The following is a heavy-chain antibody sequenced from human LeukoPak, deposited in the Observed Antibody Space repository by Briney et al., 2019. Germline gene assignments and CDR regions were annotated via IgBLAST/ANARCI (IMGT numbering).Heavy chain of an antibody. CDR2: IHDGGSPI. CDR3: ARGGSSWFSY. Sequence: GGSLRLSCAASGFTFSSYSMTWVRQAPGKGLEWISYIHDGGSPIYYADSVKGRFTVSRDNAKNSLYLQMNSLRAEDTAVYYCARGGSSWFSYWGQGALVTVSS. CDR1: GFTFSSYS. D-gene: IGHD6-13*01. V-gene: IGHV3-48*01. J-gene: IGHJ4*02.